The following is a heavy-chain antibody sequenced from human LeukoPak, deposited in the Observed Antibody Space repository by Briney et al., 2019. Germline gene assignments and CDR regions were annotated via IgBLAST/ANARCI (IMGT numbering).Heavy chain of an antibody. CDR3: ARELRQPSLYHFDS. CDR1: GGSISTSAYY. CDR2: IHYSGSS. Sequence: SQTLSLTCTVSGGSISTSAYYWTWLRHHPVKGLEWIGYIHYSGSSYRNPSLKSRVALSVDSSKNQFSLKLSSVTAADTAVYYCARELRQPSLYHFDSWGQGTLVTVSS. V-gene: IGHV4-31*03. J-gene: IGHJ4*02. D-gene: IGHD5/OR15-5a*01.